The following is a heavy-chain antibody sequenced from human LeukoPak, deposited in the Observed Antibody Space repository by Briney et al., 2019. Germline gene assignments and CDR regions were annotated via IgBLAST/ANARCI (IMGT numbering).Heavy chain of an antibody. CDR1: GYTFTSYY. Sequence: RASVKVSCKASGYTFTSYYMHWVRQAPGQGLEWMGIINPSGGSTSYAQKFQGRVTMTRDTSTSTVYMELSSLRSEDTAVYYCARYYYDSSGYTIPLPYYYGMDVWGQGTTVTVSS. CDR3: ARYYYDSSGYTIPLPYYYGMDV. J-gene: IGHJ6*02. V-gene: IGHV1-46*01. D-gene: IGHD3-22*01. CDR2: INPSGGST.